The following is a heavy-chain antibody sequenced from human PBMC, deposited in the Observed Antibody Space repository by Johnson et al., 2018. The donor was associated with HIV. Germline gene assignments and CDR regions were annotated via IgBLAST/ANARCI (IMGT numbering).Heavy chain of an antibody. CDR1: GFTFDDYA. D-gene: IGHD2-21*02. CDR3: PRLPI. CDR2: ISWNSGSI. V-gene: IGHV3-9*01. J-gene: IGHJ3*02. Sequence: GLVQPGRSLRLSCAASGFTFDDYAMHWVRQAPGKGLEWVSGISWNSGSIGYADSVKGRFTISRDNAKNSLYLQMNSLRGEDTAVYYCPRLPIWGQGTMVTVSS.